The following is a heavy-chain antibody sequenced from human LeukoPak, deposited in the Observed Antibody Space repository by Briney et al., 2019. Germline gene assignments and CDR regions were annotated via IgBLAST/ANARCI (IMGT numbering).Heavy chain of an antibody. V-gene: IGHV1-69-2*01. CDR2: VDPQDGET. J-gene: IGHJ4*02. CDR1: GYTFTDYY. Sequence: ASVKVSCKVSGYTFTDYYMHWVQQAPGEGREWMGLVDPQDGETIYAEKFQGRVTITADTSTDTAYMELSSLRSEDTAVYYCARWDYYDSSGYCYWGQGTLVTVSS. D-gene: IGHD3-22*01. CDR3: ARWDYYDSSGYCY.